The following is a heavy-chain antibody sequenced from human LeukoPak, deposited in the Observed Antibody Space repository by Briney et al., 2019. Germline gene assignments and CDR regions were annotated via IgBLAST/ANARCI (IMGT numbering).Heavy chain of an antibody. D-gene: IGHD3-22*01. Sequence: ASVKVSCKASGYTFTSYYMHWVRQAPGRGLEWMGIINPSGGSTSYAQKFQGRVTMTRDTSTSTVYMELSSLRSEDTAVYYCARGVDYDYYDSSGYRRGFDPWGQGTLVTVSS. CDR1: GYTFTSYY. CDR3: ARGVDYDYYDSSGYRRGFDP. V-gene: IGHV1-46*01. J-gene: IGHJ5*02. CDR2: INPSGGST.